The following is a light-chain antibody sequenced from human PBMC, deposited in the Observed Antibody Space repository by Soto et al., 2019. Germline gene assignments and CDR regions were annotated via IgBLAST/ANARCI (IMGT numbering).Light chain of an antibody. Sequence: DVQMTEAPCYLSASVGGRVTITCRASQTISNFLSWYQQKPGKAPKLLIYAASGVPDRFIGSGSGTDFTLTISSLQPEDVAFYSCQQYFSLPLTFGGGTKVDIK. CDR2: AAS. J-gene: IGKJ4*01. CDR1: QTISNF. V-gene: IGKV1-39*01. CDR3: QQYFSLPLT.